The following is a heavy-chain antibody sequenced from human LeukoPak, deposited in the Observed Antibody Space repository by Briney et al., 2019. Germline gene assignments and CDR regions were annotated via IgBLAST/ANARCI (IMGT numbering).Heavy chain of an antibody. CDR3: ARGRGGYYDFWSGYYHEKDYFDY. CDR2: MNPNSGNT. V-gene: IGHV1-8*01. D-gene: IGHD3-3*01. J-gene: IGHJ4*02. CDR1: GYTFTSYD. Sequence: ASVKVSCKASGYTFTSYDINWVRQATGQGLEWMGWMNPNSGNTGYAQKFQGRVTMTRNTSISTAYMELSSLRSEDTAVYYCARGRGGYYDFWSGYYHEKDYFDYWGQGTLVTVSS.